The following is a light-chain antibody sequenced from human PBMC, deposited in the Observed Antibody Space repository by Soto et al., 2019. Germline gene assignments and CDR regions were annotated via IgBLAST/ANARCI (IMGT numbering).Light chain of an antibody. J-gene: IGLJ2*01. CDR1: SSNIGNNY. V-gene: IGLV1-47*01. CDR3: AAWDDSLSGRGV. CDR2: RNN. Sequence: QSVLTQPPSASGTPGQRVTISCSGSSSNIGNNYVYWYQMVPGTAPKLHIYRNNQRPSGVPDRFSGSRSGTSASRAISGLRSEDEADYYCAAWDDSLSGRGVFGGGTKLTVL.